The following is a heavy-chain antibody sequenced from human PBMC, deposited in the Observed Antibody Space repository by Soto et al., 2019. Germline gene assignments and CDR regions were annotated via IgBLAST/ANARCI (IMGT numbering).Heavy chain of an antibody. CDR3: AEQGCYDGRFHY. J-gene: IGHJ4*02. V-gene: IGHV3-30*03. CDR2: VSYDGRNK. D-gene: IGHD5-12*01. CDR1: GFTLRSYG. Sequence: PXGCLRLSCAASGFTLRSYGMPWVRQAPVKGLEWVAVVSYDGRNKYYGDSVKGRFTISRDNSKNTLYLQMDSLRAEDTAVYYCAEQGCYDGRFHYWGQGTLVTVPS.